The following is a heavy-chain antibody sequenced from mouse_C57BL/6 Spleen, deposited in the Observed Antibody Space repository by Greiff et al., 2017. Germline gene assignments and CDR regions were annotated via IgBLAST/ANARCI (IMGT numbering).Heavy chain of an antibody. Sequence: VQLQQSGPELVKPGASVKISCKASGYSFTSYYIHWVKQRPGQGLEWIGWIYPGSGNTKYNEKFKGKATLTADKSSSTAYMQLSSLTSEDASVYYCAKDSSGYKDWGQGTTLTVSS. CDR3: AKDSSGYKD. CDR2: IYPGSGNT. J-gene: IGHJ2*01. CDR1: GYSFTSYY. V-gene: IGHV1-66*01. D-gene: IGHD3-2*02.